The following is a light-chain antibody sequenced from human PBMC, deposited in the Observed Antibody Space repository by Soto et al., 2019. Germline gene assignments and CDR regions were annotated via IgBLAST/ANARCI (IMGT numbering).Light chain of an antibody. CDR3: AAWDDGLNGSWV. V-gene: IGLV1-44*01. J-gene: IGLJ1*01. CDR2: SNN. Sequence: QSGLTQPPSASGTPGQRVAISCSGSSSNIGSNTVNWYQQLPGTAPKVLIYSNNQRPSGVPDRFSGSKSGTSASLAISGLQSEDEADYYCAAWDDGLNGSWVFGPGPKVTV. CDR1: SSNIGSNT.